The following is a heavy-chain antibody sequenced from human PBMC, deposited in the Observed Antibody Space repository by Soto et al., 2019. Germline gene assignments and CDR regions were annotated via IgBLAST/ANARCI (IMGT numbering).Heavy chain of an antibody. D-gene: IGHD1-26*01. V-gene: IGHV1-3*01. Sequence: ASVKVSCKASGYTFTSYAMHWVRQAPGQRLEWMGWINAGNGNTEYSQKFQGRVTITRDTSASTAYMELSSLRSEDTAVYYCARGGKEQALDYWGQGTLVTVSS. CDR2: INAGNGNT. CDR3: ARGGKEQALDY. CDR1: GYTFTSYA. J-gene: IGHJ4*02.